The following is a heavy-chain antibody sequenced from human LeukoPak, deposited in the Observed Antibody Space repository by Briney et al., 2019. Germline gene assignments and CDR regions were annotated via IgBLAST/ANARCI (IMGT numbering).Heavy chain of an antibody. CDR2: ISYDGSNK. V-gene: IGHV3-30-3*01. CDR1: GFTFSSYA. Sequence: GGSLRLSCAASGFTFSSYAMHWVRQAPGKGLEWVAVISYDGSNKYYADSVKGRFTISRDNSKNTLYLQMNSLRAEDTAVYYCARAVGGWYGRDYYYGMDVWGQGTTVTVSS. CDR3: ARAVGGWYGRDYYYGMDV. J-gene: IGHJ6*02. D-gene: IGHD6-19*01.